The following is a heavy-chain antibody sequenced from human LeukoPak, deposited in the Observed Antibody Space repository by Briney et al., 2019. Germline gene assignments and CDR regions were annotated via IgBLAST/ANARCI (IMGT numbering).Heavy chain of an antibody. Sequence: ASVKVSCKASGYTFTSYDIHWVRQATGQGLEWMGWMNPNSGNTGYAQKFQGRVTMTRNTSISTAYMELSSLRSEDTAVYYCARGPPLYYYDSSGYPSGYWGQGTLVTVSS. D-gene: IGHD3-22*01. CDR3: ARGPPLYYYDSSGYPSGY. CDR2: MNPNSGNT. J-gene: IGHJ4*02. CDR1: GYTFTSYD. V-gene: IGHV1-8*01.